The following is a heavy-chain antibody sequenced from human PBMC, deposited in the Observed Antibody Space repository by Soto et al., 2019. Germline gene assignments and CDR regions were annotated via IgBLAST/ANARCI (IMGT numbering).Heavy chain of an antibody. J-gene: IGHJ4*02. CDR2: ILDDGNNK. V-gene: IGHV3-30-3*01. CDR3: ARDDEGGSYCELGY. CDR1: GFTFSNYI. D-gene: IGHD3-10*01. Sequence: QVQLVESGGGVVQPGRSLRLSCAASGFTFSNYIMHWVRQAPGKGLEWVAFILDDGNNKYYADSVKGRFTISRDNSKNTLYLQMNSLRTEDTAVYYCARDDEGGSYCELGYWGQGTLVTVSS.